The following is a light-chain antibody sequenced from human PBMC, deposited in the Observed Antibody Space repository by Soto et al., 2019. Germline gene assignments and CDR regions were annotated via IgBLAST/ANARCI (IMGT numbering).Light chain of an antibody. CDR3: QQFNNYPHEIT. CDR2: DAS. Sequence: DIQMTQSPSTLSASVGDRVTITCRASQSISSWLAWYQQKPGKAPKLLIYDASSLESGVPSRFSGSGSGTEFTLTISSLQPEDFATYYCQQFNNYPHEITSGQGTRLEIK. CDR1: QSISSW. J-gene: IGKJ5*01. V-gene: IGKV1-5*01.